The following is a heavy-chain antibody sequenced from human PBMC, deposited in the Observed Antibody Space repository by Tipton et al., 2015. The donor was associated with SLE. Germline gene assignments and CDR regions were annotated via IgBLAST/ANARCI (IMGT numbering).Heavy chain of an antibody. V-gene: IGHV4-38-2*01. D-gene: IGHD3-22*01. Sequence: TLSLTCAVSGYSITYDHNWGWIRQPPGKGLEWVGSIHHSGKTYYNPSLKSRVTMSVDTSKDHLSLNLSSVTAADTAVYYCARSSSGYYVDYWGQGTLVTVSS. CDR3: ARSSSGYYVDY. CDR2: IHHSGKT. J-gene: IGHJ4*02. CDR1: GYSITYDHN.